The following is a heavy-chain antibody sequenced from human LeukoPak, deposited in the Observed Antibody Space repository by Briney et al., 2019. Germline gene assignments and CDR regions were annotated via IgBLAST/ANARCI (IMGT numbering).Heavy chain of an antibody. Sequence: SVEVSCKASGGTFSSYAISWVRQAPGQGLEWMGGIIPIFGTANYAQKFQGRVTITADESTSTAYMELSSLRSEDTAVYYCAKGVWGVTHFDYWGQGTLVTVSS. CDR2: IIPIFGTA. J-gene: IGHJ4*02. CDR3: AKGVWGVTHFDY. D-gene: IGHD3-10*02. V-gene: IGHV1-69*13. CDR1: GGTFSSYA.